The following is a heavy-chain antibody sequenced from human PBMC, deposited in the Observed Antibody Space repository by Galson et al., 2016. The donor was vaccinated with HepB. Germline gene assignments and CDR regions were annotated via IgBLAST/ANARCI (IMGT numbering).Heavy chain of an antibody. D-gene: IGHD3-10*01. CDR1: GYIFDTSG. CDR2: ISGHNGDT. CDR3: ARDRYFGSGPRFDH. V-gene: IGHV1-18*01. Sequence: SVKVSCKASGYIFDTSGISWVRQAPGQGLDWLGWISGHNGDTKYAQKFQGRVTMTTDSSTGTDYMHLRSLRTDDTAVYYCARDRYFGSGPRFDHWGQGTVVSASS. J-gene: IGHJ4*02.